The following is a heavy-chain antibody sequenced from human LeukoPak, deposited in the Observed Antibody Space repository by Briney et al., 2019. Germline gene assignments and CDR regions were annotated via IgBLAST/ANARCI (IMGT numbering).Heavy chain of an antibody. CDR1: GYTFTSYY. V-gene: IGHV1-46*01. CDR2: INPSGGST. CDR3: VRLYSSGWYSNGYFDY. Sequence: ASVKVSCKASGYTFTSYYMHWVRQAPGQGLEWMGIINPSGGSTSYAQKFQGRVTMTRDTSTSTVYMELSSLRSEDTAVYYCVRLYSSGWYSNGYFDYWGQGTLVTVSS. J-gene: IGHJ4*02. D-gene: IGHD6-19*01.